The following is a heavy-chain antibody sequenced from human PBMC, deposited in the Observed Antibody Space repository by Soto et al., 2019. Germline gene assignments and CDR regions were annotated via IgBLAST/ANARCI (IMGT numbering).Heavy chain of an antibody. Sequence: QVQLVQSGAEVKKPGASVKVSCKASGYTFTGYYMHWVRQAPGQGLEWMGWINPNSGGTKYSQKFQGRVTITRDTSASTAYMELSSLRSEDTAVYYCASSPYYYDSSGYSHDYWGQGTLVTVSS. V-gene: IGHV1-2*02. CDR3: ASSPYYYDSSGYSHDY. CDR2: INPNSGGT. D-gene: IGHD3-22*01. CDR1: GYTFTGYY. J-gene: IGHJ4*02.